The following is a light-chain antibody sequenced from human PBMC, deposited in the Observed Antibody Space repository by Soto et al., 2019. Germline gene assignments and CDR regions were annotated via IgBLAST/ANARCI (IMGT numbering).Light chain of an antibody. Sequence: DMQMTQSPSTLSAPVGDRVTITCRASQNIVDWLAWYQQKPGKAPKLLVYRASSLDSGVPSRFSGSGSGTEFTLTISSLQPDDFATYYCQQYDSFRNFGGGTKVQMK. J-gene: IGKJ4*01. V-gene: IGKV1-5*03. CDR2: RAS. CDR1: QNIVDW. CDR3: QQYDSFRN.